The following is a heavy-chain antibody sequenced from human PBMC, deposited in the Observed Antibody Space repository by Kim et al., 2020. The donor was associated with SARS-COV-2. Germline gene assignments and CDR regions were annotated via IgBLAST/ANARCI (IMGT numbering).Heavy chain of an antibody. CDR3: SREVVGNYSLIDY. CDR1: GGSFSGYY. CDR2: INHSGST. V-gene: IGHV4-34*01. D-gene: IGHD1-7*01. Sequence: SETLSLTCAVYGGSFSGYYWSWIRQPPGKGLEWIGEINHSGSTNYNPSLKSRVTISVDTSKNQFSLKLSTVTAADTAVYYWSREVVGNYSLIDYWGQGTLVTVS. J-gene: IGHJ4*02.